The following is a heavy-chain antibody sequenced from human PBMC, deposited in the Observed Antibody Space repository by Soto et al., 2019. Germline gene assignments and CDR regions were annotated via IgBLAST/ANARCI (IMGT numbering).Heavy chain of an antibody. CDR2: VYYGGST. D-gene: IGHD3-22*01. Sequence: PSETLSLTCTVSGGSISSTSYSWAWIRQPPGKGQECIGNVYYGGSTYYNLSLKSRVTISVETSKSQFSLKLSSVTAADTAVYYCAGGDYYHSSGYYFYYYTMDVWGQGTTVTVSS. J-gene: IGHJ6*02. V-gene: IGHV4-39*01. CDR1: GGSISSTSYS. CDR3: AGGDYYHSSGYYFYYYTMDV.